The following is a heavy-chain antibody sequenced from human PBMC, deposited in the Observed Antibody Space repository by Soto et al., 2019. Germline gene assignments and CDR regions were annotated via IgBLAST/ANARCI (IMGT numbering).Heavy chain of an antibody. D-gene: IGHD2-15*01. CDR3: ARTNTVVVAATLLYFDY. CDR1: GFSLSNARMG. Sequence: QVTLKESGPVLVKPTETLTLTCTVSGFSLSNARMGVSWIRQPPGKALEWLAHIFSNDEKSYSTSLKSRLTISKDTSKSQVVLTMTNMDPVDTATYYGARTNTVVVAATLLYFDYWGQGTLVTVSS. V-gene: IGHV2-26*01. J-gene: IGHJ4*02. CDR2: IFSNDEK.